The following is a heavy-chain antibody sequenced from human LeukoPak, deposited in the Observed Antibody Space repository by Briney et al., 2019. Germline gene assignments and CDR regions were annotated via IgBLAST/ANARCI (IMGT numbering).Heavy chain of an antibody. J-gene: IGHJ4*02. CDR2: ISSSSSYI. D-gene: IGHD1-26*01. CDR1: GFTFSSYS. CDR3: ARDLSGSYYSTRYFDY. Sequence: GGSLRLSCGAFGFTFSSYSMNWVRQAPGKGLEWVSSISSSSSYIYYADSVKGRFTISRDNAKNSLYLQMNSLRAEDTAVYYCARDLSGSYYSTRYFDYWGQGTLVTVSS. V-gene: IGHV3-21*01.